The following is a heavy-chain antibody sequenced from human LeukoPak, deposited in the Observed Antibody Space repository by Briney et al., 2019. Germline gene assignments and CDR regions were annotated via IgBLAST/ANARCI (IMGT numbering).Heavy chain of an antibody. CDR1: GFTFSSYA. J-gene: IGHJ1*01. D-gene: IGHD3-22*01. CDR3: AKEGYDSSGYYYAYFQH. CDR2: ISGSGVTT. V-gene: IGHV3-23*01. Sequence: GSLILSCAASGFTFSSYAMSWVRQAPGKGLECVSAISGSGVTTYYADSVKGRFTISRDNSKNTLYLQMNSLRAEDTAVYYCAKEGYDSSGYYYAYFQHWGQGTLVTVSS.